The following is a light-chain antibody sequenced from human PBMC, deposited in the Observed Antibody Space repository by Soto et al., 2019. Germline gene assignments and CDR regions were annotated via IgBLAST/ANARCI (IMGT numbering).Light chain of an antibody. Sequence: EIVMTQSPASLSVSPGEGASLSCRSSQSVGSNLAWYQQKPGQAPRLLVYGASTRATGIPAMFSGSGSGTDFTLTISSLQSEDFAVYYCQQYDNWPITFGGGTKVEIK. CDR3: QQYDNWPIT. V-gene: IGKV3-15*01. J-gene: IGKJ4*01. CDR2: GAS. CDR1: QSVGSN.